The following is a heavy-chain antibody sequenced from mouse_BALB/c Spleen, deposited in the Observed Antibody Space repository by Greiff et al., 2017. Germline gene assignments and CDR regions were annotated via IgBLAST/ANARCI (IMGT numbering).Heavy chain of an antibody. CDR1: GFSLTSYG. V-gene: IGHV2-9*02. D-gene: IGHD2-4*01. CDR3: ARESIYYDYDGRYYFDY. J-gene: IGHJ2*01. CDR2: IWAGGST. Sequence: QVQLKESGPGLVAPSQSLSITCTVSGFSLTSYGVHWVRQPPGKGLEWLGVIWAGGSTNYNSALMSRLSISKDNSKSQVFLKMNSLQTDDTAMYYCARESIYYDYDGRYYFDYWGQGTTLTVSS.